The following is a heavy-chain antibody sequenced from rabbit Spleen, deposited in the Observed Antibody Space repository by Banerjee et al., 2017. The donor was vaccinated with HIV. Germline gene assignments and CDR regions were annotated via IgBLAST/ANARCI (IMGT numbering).Heavy chain of an antibody. CDR3: ATDIHGYGGFNL. Sequence: QEQLVESGGGLVKPEGSLTLTCKASGFSFSDRDVMCWVRQAPGKGLEWIASIYPGNGVTYYANWAKGRFTISKTASTTVDLQMTGLTGADTATYFCATDIHGYGGFNLWGQGTLVTVS. J-gene: IGHJ4*01. V-gene: IGHV1S45*01. CDR2: IYPGNGVT. D-gene: IGHD6-1*01. CDR1: GFSFSDRDV.